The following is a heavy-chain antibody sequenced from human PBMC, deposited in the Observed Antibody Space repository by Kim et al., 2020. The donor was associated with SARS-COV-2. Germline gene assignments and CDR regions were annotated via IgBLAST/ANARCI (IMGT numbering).Heavy chain of an antibody. CDR1: GFTFSNYA. Sequence: GGSLRLSCAASGFTFSNYAMSWVRQAPGKGLEWVSCISGGGSSAFYADSVKGRFTISRDNTKNTLYLQMNSLRADDTAVYYCAKDMVSTSGAQWLGCWGQEAMVTVSS. CDR3: AKDMVSTSGAQWLGC. J-gene: IGHJ4*02. CDR2: ISGGGSSA. D-gene: IGHD6-19*01. V-gene: IGHV3-23*01.